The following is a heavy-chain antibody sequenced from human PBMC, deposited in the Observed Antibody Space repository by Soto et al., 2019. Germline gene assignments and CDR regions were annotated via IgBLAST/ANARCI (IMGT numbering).Heavy chain of an antibody. Sequence: EVQLLESGGGLVQPGGSLRLSCAASGFTFSSYAMSWVRQAPGKGLEWVSAISGSGGSTYYADSVKGRLTISRDNSKNTLYLQMNSLRAEDTAVYYCAKLPGSNYYYYYMDVWGKGTTVTVSS. D-gene: IGHD3-9*01. J-gene: IGHJ6*03. CDR2: ISGSGGST. CDR1: GFTFSSYA. CDR3: AKLPGSNYYYYYMDV. V-gene: IGHV3-23*01.